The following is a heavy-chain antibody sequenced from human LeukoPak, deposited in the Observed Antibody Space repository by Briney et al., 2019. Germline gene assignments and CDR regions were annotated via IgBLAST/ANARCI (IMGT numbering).Heavy chain of an antibody. Sequence: PGGSLRLSCAASGFTFSSYAMSWVRQAPGKGLEWVSAISGSGGGTYYADSVKGRFTISRDNSKNTLYLQMNSLRAEDTAVYYCAKGINDYGDSHDAFDIWGQGTMVTVSS. CDR2: ISGSGGGT. J-gene: IGHJ3*02. CDR1: GFTFSSYA. V-gene: IGHV3-23*01. D-gene: IGHD4-17*01. CDR3: AKGINDYGDSHDAFDI.